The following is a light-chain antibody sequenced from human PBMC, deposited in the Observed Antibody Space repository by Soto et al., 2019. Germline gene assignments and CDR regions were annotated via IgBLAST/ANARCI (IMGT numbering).Light chain of an antibody. V-gene: IGKV3-20*01. Sequence: EIVLTQSPGTLSLSPGERATLSCRASQSVTSNYLAWYQKKPGQAPRVLIYGASNRATGIPDRFSGSGSGTDCTITISRLEPEDFAVDYWQQYGSSPTFGQGTKVEVK. CDR3: QQYGSSPT. CDR2: GAS. J-gene: IGKJ1*01. CDR1: QSVTSNY.